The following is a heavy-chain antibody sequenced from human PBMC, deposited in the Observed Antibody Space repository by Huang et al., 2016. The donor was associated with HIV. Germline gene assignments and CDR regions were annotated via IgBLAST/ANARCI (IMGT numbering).Heavy chain of an antibody. J-gene: IGHJ4*02. CDR3: ATVDYYDTSGPQRGYFDN. V-gene: IGHV1-69*01. D-gene: IGHD3-22*01. Sequence: QVQLVQSGAEVKKPGSSVKVSCKASGGSFRNFAIGWVRQAPGQGLEWMGGIIPTLGTANYAQKFQCRVTSIADESTSTAYMELSSLRSEDTAVYYCATVDYYDTSGPQRGYFDNWGQGTLVTVSS. CDR1: GGSFRNFA. CDR2: IIPTLGTA.